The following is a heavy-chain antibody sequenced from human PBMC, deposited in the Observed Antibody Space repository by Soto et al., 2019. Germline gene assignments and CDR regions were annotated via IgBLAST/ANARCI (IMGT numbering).Heavy chain of an antibody. Sequence: QAPGQGLEWMGGIIPIPGTANYAQKFQGRVTIAADESTSTAYMELSSLRSEDTAVYYCARSQGSSTSLEIYYYYYYGMDVWGQGTTVTVSS. J-gene: IGHJ6*02. V-gene: IGHV1-69*01. D-gene: IGHD2-2*01. CDR3: ARSQGSSTSLEIYYYYYYGMDV. CDR2: IIPIPGTA.